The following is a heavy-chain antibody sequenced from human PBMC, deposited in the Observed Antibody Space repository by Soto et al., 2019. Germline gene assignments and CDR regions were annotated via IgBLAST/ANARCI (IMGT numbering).Heavy chain of an antibody. CDR3: ARVSADALFDY. J-gene: IGHJ4*02. CDR2: IYYSGST. V-gene: IGHV4-30-4*01. CDR1: GGSISSGDYY. D-gene: IGHD6-13*01. Sequence: PSETLSLTCTVSGGSISSGDYYWSWIRQPPGKGLEWIEYIYYSGSTYYNPSLKSRVTISVDTSKSQFSLKLSSVTAADTAVYYCARVSADALFDYWGQGXVVTVSS.